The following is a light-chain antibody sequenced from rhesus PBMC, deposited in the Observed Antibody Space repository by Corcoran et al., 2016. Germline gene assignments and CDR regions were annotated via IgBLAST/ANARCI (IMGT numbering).Light chain of an antibody. CDR3: QHGYGTPYS. CDR1: ENVNNY. J-gene: IGKJ2*01. Sequence: DIQMTQSPSSLSASVGDRVTITCRASENVNNYLNWYQQKPGKAPKLLIYKPSTLQSGVPSRFSGSGTGTDYTFTISSLQPEDVATYYCQHGYGTPYSFGQGTKVEIK. CDR2: KPS. V-gene: IGKV1-74*01.